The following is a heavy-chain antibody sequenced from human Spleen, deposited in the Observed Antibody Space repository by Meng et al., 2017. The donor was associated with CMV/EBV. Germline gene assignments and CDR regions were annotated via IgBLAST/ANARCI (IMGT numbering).Heavy chain of an antibody. Sequence: IIWVRQAPGQGLEWMGWISAYNGNTNYAQKFQGRVTMTTDTSTSAAFMELRSLRSDDTAVYYCATPGRTGPRERRLSPYYYYDRDVWGQGTTVTVSS. V-gene: IGHV1-18*01. CDR2: ISAYNGNT. CDR3: ATPGRTGPRERRLSPYYYYDRDV. D-gene: IGHD1-1*01. J-gene: IGHJ6*02.